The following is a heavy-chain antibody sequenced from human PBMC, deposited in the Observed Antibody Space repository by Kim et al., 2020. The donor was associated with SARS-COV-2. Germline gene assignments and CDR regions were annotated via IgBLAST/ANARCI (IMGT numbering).Heavy chain of an antibody. CDR3: ARGGRNWYSGYAFDI. V-gene: IGHV4-59*02. J-gene: IGHJ3*02. CDR1: GGSVNSYY. Sequence: SETLSLTCTVSGGSVNSYYWTWIRQPPGKGLEWIAYMSYSGGTNYNPSLKSRVTMSVDTSKNQFSLNLSSVTAADTAVYFCARGGRNWYSGYAFDICGQGKMVTVSS. D-gene: IGHD6-25*01. CDR2: MSYSGGT.